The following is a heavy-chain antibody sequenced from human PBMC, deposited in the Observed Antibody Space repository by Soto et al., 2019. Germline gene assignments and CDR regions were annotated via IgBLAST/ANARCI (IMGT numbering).Heavy chain of an antibody. CDR2: INHSGST. J-gene: IGHJ6*02. V-gene: IGHV4-34*01. CDR1: GGSFSGYY. Sequence: QVQLQQWGAGLLKPSETLSLTCAVYGGSFSGYYWSWIRQPPGKGLEWIGEINHSGSTNYNPSLKSRVTLSVDTSKNQFSLKLSSVTAADTDVYYCARGLRGAARRGGGYYYYYYGMDVWGQGTTVTVSS. D-gene: IGHD6-6*01. CDR3: ARGLRGAARRGGGYYYYYYGMDV.